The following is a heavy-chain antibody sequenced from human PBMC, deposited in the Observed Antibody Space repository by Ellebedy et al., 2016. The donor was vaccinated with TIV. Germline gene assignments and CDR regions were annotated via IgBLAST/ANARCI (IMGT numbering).Heavy chain of an antibody. D-gene: IGHD6-19*01. CDR2: IYHSGST. CDR3: AAGWSAHYYYYMDV. V-gene: IGHV4-59*01. CDR1: GGSISPYY. J-gene: IGHJ6*03. Sequence: SETLSLTCTVSGGSISPYYWSWVRQPPGKGLEWIGDIYHSGSTTYSPSLRSRVTISLDTSKNQFSLRLESVTAADTAVYYCAAGWSAHYYYYMDVWGKGTTVTVS.